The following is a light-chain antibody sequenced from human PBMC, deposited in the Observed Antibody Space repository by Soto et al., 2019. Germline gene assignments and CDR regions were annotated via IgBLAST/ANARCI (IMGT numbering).Light chain of an antibody. CDR3: QQYDNWPRT. CDR1: QSLGIY. CDR2: GAS. J-gene: IGKJ1*01. Sequence: DIEMTQSPASLSVSPGEGGTLXCRASQSLGIYLAWYQQKPGQAPRLLIYGASTRAKGSPARFSGSGSGTEFTRTISRLQSEDFALYFGQQYDNWPRTFGRGTKVDIK. V-gene: IGKV3-15*01.